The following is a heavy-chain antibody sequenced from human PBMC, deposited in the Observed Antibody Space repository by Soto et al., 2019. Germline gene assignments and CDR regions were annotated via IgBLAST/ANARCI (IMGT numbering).Heavy chain of an antibody. V-gene: IGHV1-46*01. Sequence: QVQLVQSGAEVKKPGASVKVSCKASGYTFTSYYMHWVRQAPGQGLEWMGVINPSGGSTDYAQKFQGRVTMTRDTSTSTVYMDLSSLRSEVTAVFYCAREGNGYNLGPSVDFDYWGQGTLVTVSS. CDR3: AREGNGYNLGPSVDFDY. CDR1: GYTFTSYY. D-gene: IGHD5-12*01. CDR2: INPSGGST. J-gene: IGHJ4*02.